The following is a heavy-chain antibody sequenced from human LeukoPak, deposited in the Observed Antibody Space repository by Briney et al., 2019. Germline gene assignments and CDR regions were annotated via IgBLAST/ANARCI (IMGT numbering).Heavy chain of an antibody. V-gene: IGHV3-74*01. CDR2: INSDGSST. CDR1: GFTFSSYA. J-gene: IGHJ4*02. CDR3: ARERRYSSGWYKSGFDY. D-gene: IGHD6-19*01. Sequence: GGSLRLSCAASGFTFSSYAMSWVRQAPGKGLVWVSRINSDGSSTSYADSVKGRFTISRDNAKNSLYLQMNSLRAEDTAVYYCARERRYSSGWYKSGFDYWGQGTLVTVSS.